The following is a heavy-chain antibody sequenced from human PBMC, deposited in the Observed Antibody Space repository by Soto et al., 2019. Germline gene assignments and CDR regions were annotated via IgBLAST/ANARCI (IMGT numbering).Heavy chain of an antibody. Sequence: PSETLSLTCTVSGGSIRSYYWSWIRQSPGKGLEWIGSIFYSGSTNYNPSLKSRVTISVDTSKNQFSLKLSSVTAADTAVYYCAASGSNGQFDFWAQGTLVTVSS. J-gene: IGHJ4*02. CDR1: GGSIRSYY. CDR2: IFYSGST. D-gene: IGHD3-10*01. CDR3: AASGSNGQFDF. V-gene: IGHV4-59*01.